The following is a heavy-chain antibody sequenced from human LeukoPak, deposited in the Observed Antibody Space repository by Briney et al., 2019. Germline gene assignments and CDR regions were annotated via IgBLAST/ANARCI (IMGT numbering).Heavy chain of an antibody. CDR3: ARDEIQLWNPVYYFDY. CDR1: GFTFSSYA. CDR2: ISYDGSNK. D-gene: IGHD5-18*01. J-gene: IGHJ4*02. V-gene: IGHV3-30*04. Sequence: PGGSLRLSCAASGFTFSSYAMHWVRQAPGKGLEWVAVISYDGSNKYYADSVKGRFTISRDNSKNTLYLQMNSLRAEDTAVYYCARDEIQLWNPVYYFDYWGQGTLVTVSS.